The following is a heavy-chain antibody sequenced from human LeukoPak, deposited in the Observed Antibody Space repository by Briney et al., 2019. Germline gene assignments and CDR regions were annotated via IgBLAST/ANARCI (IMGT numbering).Heavy chain of an antibody. CDR1: GYTFTSYD. V-gene: IGHV1-8*01. Sequence: GASVKVSCKASGYTFTSYDINWVRQATGQGLEWMGWMNPNSGNTGYAQKFQGRVTMTRNTSISTAYMELSSLRSEDTAVYYCARGRRDIVVAATRTYYFDYWGQGTLVTVSS. CDR3: ARGRRDIVVAATRTYYFDY. J-gene: IGHJ4*02. CDR2: MNPNSGNT. D-gene: IGHD2-15*01.